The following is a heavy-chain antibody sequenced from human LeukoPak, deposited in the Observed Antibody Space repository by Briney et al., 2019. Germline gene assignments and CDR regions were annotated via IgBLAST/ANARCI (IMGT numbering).Heavy chain of an antibody. V-gene: IGHV3-30*02. Sequence: GGSLRLSCAASGFNFSSFCKHWGRQAPREGREGGAYIGYTGTNTYYAHSVKGRFTISIDNSKNTVHLQMSSLRAADTALYSCARKLTGKYYIAYWGEGPLVTVSS. CDR1: GFNFSSFC. CDR2: IGYTGTNT. D-gene: IGHD2/OR15-2a*01. J-gene: IGHJ4*02. CDR3: ARKLTGKYYIAY.